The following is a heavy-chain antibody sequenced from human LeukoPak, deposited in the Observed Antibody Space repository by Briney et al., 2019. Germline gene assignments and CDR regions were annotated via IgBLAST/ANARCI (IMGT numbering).Heavy chain of an antibody. CDR3: AREILAPGKTHDY. J-gene: IGHJ4*02. V-gene: IGHV3-74*01. Sequence: GGSLRLSCAAAGFTFSNYWMHWVRQVPGKGLVWVSRINDDGSDTFYADSVKGRFTISRDNYKNTLFLQINSLRAEDTAVYYCAREILAPGKTHDYWGQGTLVTVSS. CDR1: GFTFSNYW. CDR2: INDDGSDT.